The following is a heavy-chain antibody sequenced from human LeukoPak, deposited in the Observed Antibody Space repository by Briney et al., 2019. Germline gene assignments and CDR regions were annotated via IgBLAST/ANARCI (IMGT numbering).Heavy chain of an antibody. J-gene: IGHJ5*02. CDR3: ARKLGGWELPKTNWFDP. CDR2: IYYSGST. V-gene: IGHV4-39*01. CDR1: GGSISSSSYY. D-gene: IGHD1-26*01. Sequence: KPSETLSLTCTVSGGSISSSSYYWGWIRQPPGKGLEWIGSIYYSGSTYYNPSLKSRVTISVDTSKNRFSLKLSSVTAADTAVYYCARKLGGWELPKTNWFDPWGQGTLVTVSS.